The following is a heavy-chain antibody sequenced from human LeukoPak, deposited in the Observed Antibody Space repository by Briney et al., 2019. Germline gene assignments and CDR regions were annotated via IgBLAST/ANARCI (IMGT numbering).Heavy chain of an antibody. CDR2: INGPSTNI. J-gene: IGHJ4*02. CDR3: ATSRVYDY. CDR1: GFKFGDYF. D-gene: IGHD2-8*01. Sequence: GGSLRLSCVASGFKFGDYFMSWIRQFPGKGLEWIAFINGPSTNIDYADSVRGRFIISRDNGKNSLYLHKHSLRTEDTAVYYCATSRVYDYWGQGALVTVSS. V-gene: IGHV3-11*04.